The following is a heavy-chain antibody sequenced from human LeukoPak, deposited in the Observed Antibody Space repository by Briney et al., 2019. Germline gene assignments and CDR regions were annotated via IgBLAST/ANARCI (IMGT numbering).Heavy chain of an antibody. V-gene: IGHV4-34*01. CDR2: INHSGST. Sequence: SETLSLTCAVYGGSFSGYYWSWIRQPPGKGLEWIGEINHSGSTNYNPPLKSRVTISVDTSKNQFSLKLSSVTAADTAVYYCARESAQSMIVVTFDYWGQGTLVTVSS. D-gene: IGHD3-22*01. CDR3: ARESAQSMIVVTFDY. J-gene: IGHJ4*02. CDR1: GGSFSGYY.